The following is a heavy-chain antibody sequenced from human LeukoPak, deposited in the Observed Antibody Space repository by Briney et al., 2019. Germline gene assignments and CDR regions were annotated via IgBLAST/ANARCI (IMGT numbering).Heavy chain of an antibody. J-gene: IGHJ5*02. CDR1: GGSFSGYY. CDR3: ARRKYNWNLRSDTPGRFDP. CDR2: INHSGST. D-gene: IGHD1-1*01. Sequence: SETLSLTCAVYGGSFSGYYWSWIRQHPGKGLEWIGEINHSGSTNYNPSLKSRVTISVDTSKNQFSLKLSSVTAADTAVYYCARRKYNWNLRSDTPGRFDPWGQGTLVTVSS. V-gene: IGHV4-34*01.